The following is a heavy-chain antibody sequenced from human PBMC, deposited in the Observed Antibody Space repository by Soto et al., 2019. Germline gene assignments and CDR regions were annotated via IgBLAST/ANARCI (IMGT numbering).Heavy chain of an antibody. V-gene: IGHV5-51*01. CDR3: ARRYCSGGSCYYFYY. CDR1: GYSFTSYW. Sequence: GESLKISCKGSGYSFTSYWIGWVRQMPGKGLEWMGIIYPGDSDTRYSPSFQGQVTISADKSISTAYLQWSSLKASDTAMYYCARRYCSGGSCYYFYYWGQGTLVTVSS. CDR2: IYPGDSDT. D-gene: IGHD2-15*01. J-gene: IGHJ4*02.